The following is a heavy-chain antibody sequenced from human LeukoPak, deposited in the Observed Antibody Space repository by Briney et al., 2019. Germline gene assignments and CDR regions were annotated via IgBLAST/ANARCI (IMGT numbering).Heavy chain of an antibody. CDR3: ARAWQLGGFDP. CDR2: MNPNSGNT. Sequence: GASVKVSCKASGYTFTSYDINWVRQATGQGLEWMGWMNPNSGNTGYAQKFQGRVTMTRDTSISTAYMELSSLRSEDTAAYYCARAWQLGGFDPWGQGTLVTVSS. V-gene: IGHV1-8*01. CDR1: GYTFTSYD. D-gene: IGHD6-6*01. J-gene: IGHJ5*02.